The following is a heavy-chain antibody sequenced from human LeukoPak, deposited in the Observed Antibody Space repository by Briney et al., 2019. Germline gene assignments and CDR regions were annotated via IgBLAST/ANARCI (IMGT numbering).Heavy chain of an antibody. J-gene: IGHJ5*02. CDR3: ARVGGFHLQFDP. CDR1: GGSMNGYY. CDR2: IYHSGGT. V-gene: IGHV4-59*01. Sequence: SETLSLTCTVSGGSMNGYYWSWVRQPPGKGLEWIGYIYHSGGTYYNPSLESRVTVSVDTSKKHFSLKLTSVTAADTAVYYCARVGGFHLQFDPWGQGTLVTVSS. D-gene: IGHD3-16*01.